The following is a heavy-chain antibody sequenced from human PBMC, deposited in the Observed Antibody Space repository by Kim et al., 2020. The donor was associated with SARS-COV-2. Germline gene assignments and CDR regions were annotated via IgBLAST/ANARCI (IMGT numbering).Heavy chain of an antibody. CDR3: ANSDVASGDWHRGDY. V-gene: IGHV3-23*01. Sequence: GGSLRLSCAASGFTFNTYAMSWVRQAPGKGLEWGSIIWASGSSTYYADSVKGRFTISRDTSKNTLYLQMNSRRVEDTAVYYCANSDVASGDWHRGDYWG. D-gene: IGHD2-21*02. CDR2: IWASGSST. J-gene: IGHJ4*01. CDR1: GFTFNTYA.